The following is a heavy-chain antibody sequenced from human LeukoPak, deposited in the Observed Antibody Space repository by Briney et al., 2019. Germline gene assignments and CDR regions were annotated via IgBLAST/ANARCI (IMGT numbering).Heavy chain of an antibody. V-gene: IGHV4-39*01. D-gene: IGHD3-22*01. CDR1: GGSISSSSYY. Sequence: PSETLSLTCTVSGGSISSSSYYWGWIRQPPGKGQEWIGSIYYSGSTYYNPSLKSRVTISVDTSKNQFSLKLSSVTAADTAVYYCARCPTYYYDSSGYSFDYWGQGTLVTVSS. J-gene: IGHJ4*02. CDR2: IYYSGST. CDR3: ARCPTYYYDSSGYSFDY.